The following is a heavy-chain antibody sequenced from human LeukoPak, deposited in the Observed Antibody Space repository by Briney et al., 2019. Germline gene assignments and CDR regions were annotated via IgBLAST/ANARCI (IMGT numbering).Heavy chain of an antibody. CDR3: ARGLRWNDY. Sequence: PGGSLRLSCAASGFTFSDTYMSWIRQAPGKGLEWVSYISSSASTIYYTDSVKGRFTISRDNAKNPLYLQLNSLRAEDTAVYYCARGLRWNDYWGQGTLVAVSS. J-gene: IGHJ4*02. CDR1: GFTFSDTY. D-gene: IGHD4-23*01. CDR2: ISSSASTI. V-gene: IGHV3-11*04.